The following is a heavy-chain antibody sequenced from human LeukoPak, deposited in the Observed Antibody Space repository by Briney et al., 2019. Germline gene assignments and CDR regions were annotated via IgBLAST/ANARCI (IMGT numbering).Heavy chain of an antibody. CDR3: ARVLDSSGTDFDY. Sequence: SETLSLTCAVSGGSISSSNWWSRVRQPPGKGLEWIGEIYHSGSTNYNPSLKSRVTISVDKSKNQFSLKLSSVTAADTAVYYCARVLDSSGTDFDYWGQGTLVTVSS. CDR2: IYHSGST. CDR1: GGSISSSNW. V-gene: IGHV4-4*02. J-gene: IGHJ4*02. D-gene: IGHD3-22*01.